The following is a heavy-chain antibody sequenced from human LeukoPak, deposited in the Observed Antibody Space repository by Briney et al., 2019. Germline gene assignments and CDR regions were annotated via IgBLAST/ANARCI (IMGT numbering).Heavy chain of an antibody. V-gene: IGHV4-39*01. J-gene: IGHJ5*02. CDR3: AGLIRPGWFDP. D-gene: IGHD1-14*01. CDR2: IYYSGST. Sequence: PSETLSLTCTVWGASISSSTDYGGWIRQPPGKVLEWIANIYYSGSTYYNPSLKSRVTISVDTSKTQCSLKLSSVTAADTAVYYCAGLIRPGWFDPWGAGTLVTVSS. CDR1: GASISSSTDY.